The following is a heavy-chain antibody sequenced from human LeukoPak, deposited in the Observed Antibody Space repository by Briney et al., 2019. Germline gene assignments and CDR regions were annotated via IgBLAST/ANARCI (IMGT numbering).Heavy chain of an antibody. CDR1: GFTFSSYG. J-gene: IGHJ4*02. Sequence: GGSLRLSCAASGFTFSSYGMHWVRQAPGKGLEWVAVIWYDGSNKYYADSVKGRFTISRDNSKNTLYLQMNSLRAEDTAVYYCAKGRDDFWSGYVYFDYWGQGTLVTVSS. D-gene: IGHD3-3*01. V-gene: IGHV3-33*06. CDR3: AKGRDDFWSGYVYFDY. CDR2: IWYDGSNK.